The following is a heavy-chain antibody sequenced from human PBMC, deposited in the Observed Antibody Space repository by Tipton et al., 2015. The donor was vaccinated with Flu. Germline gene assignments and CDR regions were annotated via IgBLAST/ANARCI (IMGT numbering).Heavy chain of an antibody. D-gene: IGHD4-11*01. V-gene: IGHV4-39*07. CDR1: GGSISSGSYY. CDR2: IYHTGGA. CDR3: ARRDYSNYVSDPKNWFDP. J-gene: IGHJ5*02. Sequence: TLSLTCTVSGGSISSGSYYWGWIRQPPGKGLEWIGNIYHTGGAYYNPSLKSRVTMSVDRSKNELSLRLNSVTAADTAMYFCARRDYSNYVSDPKNWFDPWGQGTLVIVSS.